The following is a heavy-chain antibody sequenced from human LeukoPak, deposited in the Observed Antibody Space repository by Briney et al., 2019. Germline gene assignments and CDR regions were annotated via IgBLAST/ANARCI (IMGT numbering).Heavy chain of an antibody. CDR3: ARDEFGPLAF. Sequence: GGSLRLSCVVSGLTFSNCRMTWVRQAPGRGLEWVTNIKEDGTETSYVGSVKGRFTISRDNAKNSLYLQMNSLRAEDTALYYCARDEFGPLAFWGRGTLVTVSS. D-gene: IGHD3/OR15-3a*01. V-gene: IGHV3-7*05. J-gene: IGHJ4*02. CDR2: IKEDGTET. CDR1: GLTFSNCR.